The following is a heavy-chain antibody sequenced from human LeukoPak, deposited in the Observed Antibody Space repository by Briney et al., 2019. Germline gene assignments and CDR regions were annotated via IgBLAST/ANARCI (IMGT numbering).Heavy chain of an antibody. J-gene: IGHJ4*02. CDR3: SRAGSFRFDY. Sequence: VGSLRLSCAGSGFTFTSSWLHWVRQAPAGGLVWLSRMNSDGGTTNYADSVKGWFTISRDNAKNTLYLQMNSLTGEYTAVYYCSRAGSFRFDYWGQGTLVTVSS. CDR1: GFTFTSSW. D-gene: IGHD3-10*01. CDR2: MNSDGGTT. V-gene: IGHV3-74*01.